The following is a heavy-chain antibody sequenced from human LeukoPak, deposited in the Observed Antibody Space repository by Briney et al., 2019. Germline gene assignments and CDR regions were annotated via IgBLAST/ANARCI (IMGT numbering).Heavy chain of an antibody. CDR1: GFTFDDFA. CDR3: AKDTTPQPPFDGYDY. J-gene: IGHJ4*02. CDR2: ISWNSGNI. D-gene: IGHD6-25*01. Sequence: PGGSLRLSCAASGFTFDDFAMHWVRQAPGKGLEWVSGISWNSGNIGYADSVKGRFTISRDNAKKSLFLQMNSLRAEDTALYYCAKDTTPQPPFDGYDYWGQGTLVTVSS. V-gene: IGHV3-9*01.